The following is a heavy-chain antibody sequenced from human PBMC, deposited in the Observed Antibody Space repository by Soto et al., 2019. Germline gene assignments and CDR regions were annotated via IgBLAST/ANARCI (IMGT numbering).Heavy chain of an antibody. CDR3: ARLDGYNSFDY. CDR2: IYHNGGT. D-gene: IGHD5-12*01. Sequence: QVQLQESGSGLLKPSQTLSLTGDVSGHSIGSGRYYWSWIRQPPGRGLEWIGYIYHNGGTHYNPSLRRRVTISIDRSKNQFSLKVTSVTAADTAVYYCARLDGYNSFDYWGQGTLVTVSS. J-gene: IGHJ4*02. V-gene: IGHV4-30-2*01. CDR1: GHSIGSGRYY.